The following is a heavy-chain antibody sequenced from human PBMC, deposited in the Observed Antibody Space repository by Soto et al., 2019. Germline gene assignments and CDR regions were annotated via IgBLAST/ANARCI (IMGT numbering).Heavy chain of an antibody. CDR2: INAGNGNT. CDR3: ARISLTYYYDSSFDY. V-gene: IGHV1-3*01. D-gene: IGHD3-22*01. CDR1: GYTFTSCA. Sequence: ASVKVSCKASGYTFTSCAMHWVRQAPGQRLEWMGWINAGNGNTKYSQKFQGRVTITRDTSASTAYMGLSSLRSEDTAVYYCARISLTYYYDSSFDYWGQGTLVTVSS. J-gene: IGHJ4*02.